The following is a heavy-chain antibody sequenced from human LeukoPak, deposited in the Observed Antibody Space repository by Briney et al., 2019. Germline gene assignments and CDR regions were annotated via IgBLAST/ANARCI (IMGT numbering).Heavy chain of an antibody. D-gene: IGHD2-15*01. CDR2: INPNSGGT. Sequence: GASVKVSCKASGYTFTGYYMHWVRQAPGQGLEWMGRINPNSGGTNYAQKFQGRVTMTRDTSISTAYMELSRLRSDDTAVYYCARDPGVVAAEEYYYYGMDVWGQGTTVTVSS. V-gene: IGHV1-2*06. CDR1: GYTFTGYY. J-gene: IGHJ6*02. CDR3: ARDPGVVAAEEYYYYGMDV.